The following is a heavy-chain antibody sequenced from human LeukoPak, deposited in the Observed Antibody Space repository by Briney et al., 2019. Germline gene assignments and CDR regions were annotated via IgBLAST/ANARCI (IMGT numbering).Heavy chain of an antibody. J-gene: IGHJ3*02. CDR3: ARGRWFGASGGAFDI. D-gene: IGHD3-10*01. CDR1: GYTFISYD. V-gene: IGHV1-8*01. Sequence: GASVKVSCKTSGYTFISYDINWVRQAPGQGLEWMGWMNPNSDNAGYAQKFQGRVTMTRDTSISTAYIELNSLRSDDTAIYYCARGRWFGASGGAFDIWGQGTMVTVSS. CDR2: MNPNSDNA.